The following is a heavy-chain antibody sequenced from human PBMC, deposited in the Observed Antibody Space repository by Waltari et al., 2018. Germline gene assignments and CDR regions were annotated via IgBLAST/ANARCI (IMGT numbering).Heavy chain of an antibody. CDR1: GYSISSGYY. D-gene: IGHD6-19*01. Sequence: QAQLQASRPVLVEPSVTLSLTSAVSGYSISSGYYWGWIRQPPRMGLEWIGSIYNSGSTYYNPSLKSRVTISVDTSKNQFSLKLSSVTAADTAVYYCATPAPTIAVAGTRGYYFDYWGQGTLVTVSS. V-gene: IGHV4-38-2*01. J-gene: IGHJ4*02. CDR3: ATPAPTIAVAGTRGYYFDY. CDR2: IYNSGST.